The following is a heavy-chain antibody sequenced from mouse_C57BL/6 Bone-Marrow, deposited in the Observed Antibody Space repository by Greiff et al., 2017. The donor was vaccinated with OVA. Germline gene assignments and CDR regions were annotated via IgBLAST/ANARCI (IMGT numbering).Heavy chain of an antibody. CDR1: GSTFTDYN. V-gene: IGHV1-18*01. CDR2: INPNNGGT. CDR3: ARRLRWYFDV. J-gene: IGHJ1*03. Sequence: VQLQQSGPELVKPGASVKIPCKASGSTFTDYNMDWVKQSHGKSLEWIGDINPNNGGTIYNQKFKGKATLTVDKSSSTAYLELRSLTSEETAVYYCARRLRWYFDVWGTGTTVTVSS. D-gene: IGHD1-1*01.